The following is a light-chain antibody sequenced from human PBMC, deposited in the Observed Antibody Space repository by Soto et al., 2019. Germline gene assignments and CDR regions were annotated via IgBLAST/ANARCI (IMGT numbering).Light chain of an antibody. J-gene: IGLJ1*01. V-gene: IGLV1-47*02. Sequence: QSVLTQEPSASGTAGQGVTISCSGSDSNIGSNSVYWYQHLPKTAPKLLIYYNNQRPSGVRDRFSGSRSGTSASLAISGIRSEDEADYYCAAWDDSLRACVFGTGTKVTVL. CDR1: DSNIGSNS. CDR2: YNN. CDR3: AAWDDSLRACV.